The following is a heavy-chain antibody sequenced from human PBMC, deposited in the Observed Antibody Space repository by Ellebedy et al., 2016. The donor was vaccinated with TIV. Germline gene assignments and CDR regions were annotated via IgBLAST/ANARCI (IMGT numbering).Heavy chain of an antibody. D-gene: IGHD2-2*01. CDR2: ISGSSSTI. Sequence: GESLKISCVASGFTFSTYSMNWVRQAPGKGLEWVSYISGSSSTIYYADSVKGRFTISRDNAKNSLYLQMNSLRDEDTAVYYCARVGDCSTTSCPDYWGQGTLVTVSS. V-gene: IGHV3-48*02. CDR1: GFTFSTYS. J-gene: IGHJ4*02. CDR3: ARVGDCSTTSCPDY.